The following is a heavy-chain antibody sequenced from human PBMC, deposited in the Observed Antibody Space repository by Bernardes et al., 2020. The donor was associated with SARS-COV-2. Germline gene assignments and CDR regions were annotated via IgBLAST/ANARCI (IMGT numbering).Heavy chain of an antibody. V-gene: IGHV3-23*01. CDR3: AKDDDRPLFGAPGFDS. Sequence: GGSLRLSCAASGFTLTSYWMHWVRQAPGKGLVWVSRISGSGNTTYYADSVKGRFTISRDNSKNTLFLQMDSLRAEDTAVYYCAKDDDRPLFGAPGFDSWGQGTLVTVSS. D-gene: IGHD3-3*01. CDR1: GFTLTSYW. J-gene: IGHJ4*02. CDR2: ISGSGNTT.